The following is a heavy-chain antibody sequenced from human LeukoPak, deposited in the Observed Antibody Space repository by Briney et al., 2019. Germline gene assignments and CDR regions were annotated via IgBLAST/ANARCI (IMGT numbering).Heavy chain of an antibody. CDR1: GGSISSYS. CDR3: ARWDDSAWGFGN. V-gene: IGHV4-59*08. Sequence: SETLSLACIVSGGSISSYSWNWIRQSPGKGLEWVGYISHSGTTSYNSSLKSRVTISIDTSKNQLSLKLTSVTAADTAVYYCARWDDSAWGFGNWGPGTLVTVSS. D-gene: IGHD6-19*01. CDR2: ISHSGTT. J-gene: IGHJ4*02.